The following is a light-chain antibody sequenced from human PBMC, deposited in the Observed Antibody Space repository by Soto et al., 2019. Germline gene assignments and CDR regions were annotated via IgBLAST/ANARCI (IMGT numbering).Light chain of an antibody. CDR2: GAS. CDR3: LLFRGSPT. V-gene: IGKV3-20*01. Sequence: EIVLTQSPGTLSVSPGERATLSGSASQVVVTAYIHWYQHKPGQAPRLLISGASTRASGIPDRFSGSGVGTDFPLTISRLETEACAVYYCLLFRGSPTFGPGSRVHI. J-gene: IGKJ3*01. CDR1: QVVVTAY.